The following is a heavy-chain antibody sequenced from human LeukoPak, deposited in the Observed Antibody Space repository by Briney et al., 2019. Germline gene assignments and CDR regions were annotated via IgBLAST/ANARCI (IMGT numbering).Heavy chain of an antibody. CDR2: INLNSGHT. CDR1: GYTFTSYD. Sequence: ASVKVSCKASGYTFTSYDINWVRQATEQGLEWMGWINLNSGHTGFAQEFQGRVTLTWDTSISTAYMELSSLTSEDTAVYYCARNIVATTNYDSWGQGTLVTVSS. V-gene: IGHV1-8*01. D-gene: IGHD5-12*01. J-gene: IGHJ4*02. CDR3: ARNIVATTNYDS.